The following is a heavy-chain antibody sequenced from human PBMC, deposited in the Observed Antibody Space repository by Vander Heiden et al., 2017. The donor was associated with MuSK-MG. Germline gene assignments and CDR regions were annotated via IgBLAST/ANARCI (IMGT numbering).Heavy chain of an antibody. J-gene: IGHJ4*02. D-gene: IGHD2-21*01. V-gene: IGHV3-9*01. Sequence: YADSARGRFTISRDNAKNSLYLEMNSLRAEDTGLYFCAKSQKSQMVTMIAIDSWGQGAQVTVSS. CDR3: AKSQKSQMVTMIAIDS.